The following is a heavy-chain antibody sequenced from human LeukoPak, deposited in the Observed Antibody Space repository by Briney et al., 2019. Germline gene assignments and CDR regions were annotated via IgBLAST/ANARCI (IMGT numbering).Heavy chain of an antibody. V-gene: IGHV3-64*01. D-gene: IGHD3-22*01. CDR1: GFTFSSYV. Sequence: GGSLRLSCAASGFTFSSYVMYWVRQAPGKGLEYVSSVSSNGGSTYYANSVKGRFTISRDNSKNTLYLQMGSLRAEDMAVYYCARGGQSKYDSSGYLNYFDYWGQGTLVTVSS. CDR2: VSSNGGST. CDR3: ARGGQSKYDSSGYLNYFDY. J-gene: IGHJ4*02.